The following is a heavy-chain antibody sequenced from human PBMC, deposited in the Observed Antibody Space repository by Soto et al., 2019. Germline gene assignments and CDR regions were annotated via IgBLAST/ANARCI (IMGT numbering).Heavy chain of an antibody. CDR3: ARPEYSSSSYGMDV. V-gene: IGHV3-48*02. D-gene: IGHD6-6*01. Sequence: HPGGSLRLSCAASGFTFSSYSMNWVRQAPGKGLEWVSYISSSSSTIYYADSVKGRFTISRDNAKNSLYLQMNSLRDEDTAVYYCARPEYSSSSYGMDVWGQATTVTVSS. J-gene: IGHJ6*01. CDR2: ISSSSSTI. CDR1: GFTFSSYS.